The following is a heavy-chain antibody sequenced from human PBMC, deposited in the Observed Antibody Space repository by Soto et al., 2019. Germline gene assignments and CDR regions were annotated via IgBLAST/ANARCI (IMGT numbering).Heavy chain of an antibody. V-gene: IGHV1-2*02. J-gene: IGHJ6*02. D-gene: IGHD6-13*01. CDR1: GYTFTGYY. CDR3: ARDDAPYSSSWYQVGYYYYGMDV. Sequence: ASVKVSCKASGYTFTGYYMHWVRQAPGQGLEWMGWINPNSGGTNYAQKFQGRVTMTRDTCISTAYMELSRLRSDDTAVYYCARDDAPYSSSWYQVGYYYYGMDVWGQGTTVTVSS. CDR2: INPNSGGT.